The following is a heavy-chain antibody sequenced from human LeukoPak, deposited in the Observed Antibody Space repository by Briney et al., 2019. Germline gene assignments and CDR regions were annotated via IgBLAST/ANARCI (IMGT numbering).Heavy chain of an antibody. D-gene: IGHD5-12*01. Sequence: GGSLRLSCAASGFTFSNYWMTWVRHAPGEGLEWVAHINQDGSKEYYMDSVHARFTISRDNAKNSLTLQMNSLRAEDTAVYYCVRDGGVSGYDLLDYWGQGTLVTVSS. CDR1: GFTFSNYW. CDR3: VRDGGVSGYDLLDY. CDR2: INQDGSKE. V-gene: IGHV3-7*01. J-gene: IGHJ4*02.